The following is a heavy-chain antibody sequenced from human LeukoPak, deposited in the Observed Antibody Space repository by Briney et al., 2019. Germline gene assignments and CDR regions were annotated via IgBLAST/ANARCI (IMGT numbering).Heavy chain of an antibody. CDR2: INPRSGNT. D-gene: IGHD5-12*01. CDR1: GFTFTDYY. Sequence: ASVKVSCKASGFTFTDYYLHWVRQAPGQGPEWMGWINPRSGNTNSAQKFQGRVTMTRDTSITTAYMELSSLTSDDTSVYYCARARGDIGYDGWFDTWGQGTLVTVSS. J-gene: IGHJ5*02. CDR3: ARARGDIGYDGWFDT. V-gene: IGHV1-2*02.